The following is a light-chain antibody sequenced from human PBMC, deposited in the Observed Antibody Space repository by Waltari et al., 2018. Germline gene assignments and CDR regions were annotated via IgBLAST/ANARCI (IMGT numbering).Light chain of an antibody. CDR3: QQYYSTPLT. CDR1: QSVLYSSNNKHY. Sequence: DIVMTQSPDSLAVSLGERATINCKSSQSVLYSSNNKHYLAWYQKKPGQPPKLLIYWASTRQSGCPDRFSGSGSGTDFTLTISSLQAEDVAVYYCQQYYSTPLTFGGGTKVEIK. CDR2: WAS. J-gene: IGKJ4*01. V-gene: IGKV4-1*01.